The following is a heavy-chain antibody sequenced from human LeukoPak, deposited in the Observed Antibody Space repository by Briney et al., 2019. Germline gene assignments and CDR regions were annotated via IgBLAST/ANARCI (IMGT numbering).Heavy chain of an antibody. V-gene: IGHV1-18*01. J-gene: IGHJ4*02. CDR3: ARGPTTVTKRASWLVN. CDR2: ISAYNGNT. D-gene: IGHD4-17*01. Sequence: ASVKVSCKASGYTFTSYGISWVRQAPGQGLEWMGWISAYNGNTNYAQKLQGRVTMTTDTSTSTAYMELRSLRSDDTAVYYCARGPTTVTKRASWLVNWGQGTLVTVSS. CDR1: GYTFTSYG.